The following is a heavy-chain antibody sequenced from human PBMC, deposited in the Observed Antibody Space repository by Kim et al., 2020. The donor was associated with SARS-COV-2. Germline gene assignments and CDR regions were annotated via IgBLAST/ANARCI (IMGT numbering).Heavy chain of an antibody. V-gene: IGHV3-33*06. CDR3: AKGPYYYDYGRYYFDY. J-gene: IGHJ4*01. CDR1: EFTFSSYG. CDR2: IWYDGSNK. D-gene: IGHD3-22*01. Sequence: GGSLRLSCAASEFTFSSYGMHWVRQAPGKGLEWVAVIWYDGSNKYYADSVKGRFTISRDNSKNTLYLQMNSLRAEDMAVYYCAKGPYYYDYGRYYFDYWG.